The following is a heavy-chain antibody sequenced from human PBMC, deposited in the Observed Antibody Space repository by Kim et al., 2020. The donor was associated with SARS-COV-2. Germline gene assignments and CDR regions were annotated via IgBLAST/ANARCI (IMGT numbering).Heavy chain of an antibody. CDR1: GITFDDYA. Sequence: GGSLRLSCAASGITFDDYAMHWVRQAPGKGLEWVSGISWDSVNIAYADSVKGRFTISRDNAKNSLYLQMNSLKPEDTALYYCAKVRGRLWFGEFWTWGQG. CDR3: AKVRGRLWFGEFWT. CDR2: ISWDSVNI. D-gene: IGHD3-10*01. J-gene: IGHJ5*02. V-gene: IGHV3-9*01.